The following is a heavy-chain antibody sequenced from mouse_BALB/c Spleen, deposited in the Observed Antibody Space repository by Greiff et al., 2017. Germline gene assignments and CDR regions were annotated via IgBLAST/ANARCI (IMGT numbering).Heavy chain of an antibody. Sequence: QVQLKESGPGLVAPSQSLSITCTVSGFSLTNSGVHWVRQSPGKGLEWLGVIWGDGSTNYNSAFKSRLSISKDNSKSQVFLKMNSLQTDDTARYYCAKIITAVPFDDWGQGTTLTVSS. CDR3: AKIITAVPFDD. CDR2: IWGDGST. CDR1: GFSLTNSG. D-gene: IGHD1-2*01. V-gene: IGHV2-6-6*01. J-gene: IGHJ2*01.